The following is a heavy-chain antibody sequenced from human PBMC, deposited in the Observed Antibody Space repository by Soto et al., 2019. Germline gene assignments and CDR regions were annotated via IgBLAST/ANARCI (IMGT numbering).Heavy chain of an antibody. CDR3: ARGWRFDN. CDR1: GGSFSGYQ. Sequence: PXETLLLTCGVYGGSFSGYQWNWIRQSPGQGLDWIGEINHSGTTKYNPSLESRINLSVDTSKKQFSLKMFSVTAADTAIYYCARGWRFDNWGQGTQVTVSS. V-gene: IGHV4-34*01. J-gene: IGHJ5*02. CDR2: INHSGTT. D-gene: IGHD1-1*01.